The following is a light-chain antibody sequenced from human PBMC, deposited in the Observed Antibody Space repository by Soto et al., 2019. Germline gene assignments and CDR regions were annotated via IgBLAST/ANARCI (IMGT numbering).Light chain of an antibody. CDR2: AAS. J-gene: IGKJ1*01. V-gene: IGKV1-39*01. CDR3: QQSYSTPRT. CDR1: QSISSY. Sequence: DIQMTQSPSSLSASVGDRVTITCRASQSISSYLNWYQQKPGKAPKLLIYAASSLQSGVPSRFSGSGSGTHFTLTISSQQPEDFTTYYCQQSYSTPRTFGQGTKVEIK.